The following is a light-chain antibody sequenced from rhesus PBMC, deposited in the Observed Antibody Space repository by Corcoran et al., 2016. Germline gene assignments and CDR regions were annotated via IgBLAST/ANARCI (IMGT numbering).Light chain of an antibody. Sequence: DIQMTQSPSSLSASVGDTVTITCQASQDITKYLAWYQQKPGKAPKLLIYDASTLQSGGPSRFSGSGSGAQFTLTISSLQPEDFATYYCQQHSTYPWTFGQGTKVEIK. V-gene: IGKV1-25*01. CDR1: QDITKY. J-gene: IGKJ1*01. CDR3: QQHSTYPWT. CDR2: DAS.